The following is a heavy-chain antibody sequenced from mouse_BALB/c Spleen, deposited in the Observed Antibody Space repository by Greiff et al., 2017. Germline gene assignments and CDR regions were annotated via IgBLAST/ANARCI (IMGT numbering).Heavy chain of an antibody. CDR3: ARIEFAY. CDR1: GFSLTSYG. CDR2: IWSGGST. V-gene: IGHV2-2*02. J-gene: IGHJ3*01. Sequence: VKLVESGPGLVQPSQSLSITCTVSGFSLTSYGVHWVRQSPGKGLEWLGVIWSGGSTDYNAAFISRLSISKDNSKSQVFFKMNSLQANDTAIYYCARIEFAYWGQGTLVTVSA.